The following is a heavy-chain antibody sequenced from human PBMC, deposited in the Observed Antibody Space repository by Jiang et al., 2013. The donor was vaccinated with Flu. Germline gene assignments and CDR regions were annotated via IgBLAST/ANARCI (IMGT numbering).Heavy chain of an antibody. D-gene: IGHD3-10*01. CDR2: NPSGGST. CDR3: ARRFGELDAFDI. V-gene: IGHV1-46*01. J-gene: IGHJ3*02. Sequence: NPSGGSTSYAQKFQGRVTMTRDTSTSTVYMELSSLRSEDTAVYYCARRFGELDAFDIWGRGTMVTVSS.